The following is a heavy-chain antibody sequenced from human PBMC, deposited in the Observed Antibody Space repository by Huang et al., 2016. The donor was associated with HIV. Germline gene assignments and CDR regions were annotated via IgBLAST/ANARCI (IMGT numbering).Heavy chain of an antibody. Sequence: QVQLGEPGGGVVQPEKSLRLSCAASGFDFSSSAMNWVRQVPGEGPWWVAVISNDGNNMYYADSVKGRFIISRDNSKNTLYLQMNSLRGEDTAIYYCARGGILGTSWYRPFDYWGQGTLVTVSS. CDR3: ARGGILGTSWYRPFDY. J-gene: IGHJ4*02. D-gene: IGHD6-13*01. CDR1: GFDFSSSA. V-gene: IGHV3-30-3*01. CDR2: ISNDGNNM.